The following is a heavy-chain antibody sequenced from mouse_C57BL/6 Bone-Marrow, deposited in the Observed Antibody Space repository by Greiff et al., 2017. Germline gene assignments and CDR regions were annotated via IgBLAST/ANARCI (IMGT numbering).Heavy chain of an antibody. V-gene: IGHV1-81*01. Sequence: QVQLQQSGAELARPGASVKLSCKASGYTFTSCGISWVKQRTGQGLEWIGEIYPRSGNTYYNEKFKGKATLTADKSSSTAYMELRSLTSEDSAVYFCAVRPYYAMDYWGQGTSVTVSS. J-gene: IGHJ4*01. CDR1: GYTFTSCG. CDR2: IYPRSGNT. D-gene: IGHD2-14*01. CDR3: AVRPYYAMDY.